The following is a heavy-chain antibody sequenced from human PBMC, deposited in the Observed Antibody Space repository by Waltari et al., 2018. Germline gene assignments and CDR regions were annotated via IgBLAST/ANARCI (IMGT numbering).Heavy chain of an antibody. V-gene: IGHV3-7*03. D-gene: IGHD6-19*01. CDR3: IRDYGSPY. J-gene: IGHJ4*02. CDR2: INKDGTET. CDR1: GFHFSNYW. Sequence: EAQQVESGGDLVQPGGSRRLSGVGSGFHFSNYWMSGVRQAPGKGLEWVANINKDGTETYYVDSVRGRFTISKDDAKNSVYLQMNSLKVEDTAVYYCIRDYGSPYWGQGTLVTVSS.